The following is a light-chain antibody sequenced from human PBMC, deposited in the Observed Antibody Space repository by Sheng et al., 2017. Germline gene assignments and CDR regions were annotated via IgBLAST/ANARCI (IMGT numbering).Light chain of an antibody. CDR1: QSISSW. CDR3: QXYNSQRT. Sequence: DIQMTQSPSTLSASVGDRVTITCRASQSISSWLAWYQQKPGKAPKLLIYKASSLESGVPSRFSGSGSGTEFTLTISSLQPDDFATYYCQXYNSQRTFGQGTKVEIK. CDR2: KAS. V-gene: IGKV1-5*03. J-gene: IGKJ1*01.